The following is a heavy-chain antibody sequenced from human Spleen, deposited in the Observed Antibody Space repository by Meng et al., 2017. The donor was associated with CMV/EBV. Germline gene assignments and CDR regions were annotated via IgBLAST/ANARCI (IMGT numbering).Heavy chain of an antibody. D-gene: IGHD3-22*01. CDR3: TRDVANYDSSDYYRTLDL. Sequence: VDDASYYRIYIRQPTVNGLEWIEYIFYTGSSNSYPSLKSRVVISVDTSKNQFFLRLRSVTAADTAVYYCTRDVANYDSSDYYRTLDLWSQGTLVTVSS. J-gene: IGHJ4*02. CDR2: IFYTGSS. V-gene: IGHV4-61*01. CDR1: VDDASYY.